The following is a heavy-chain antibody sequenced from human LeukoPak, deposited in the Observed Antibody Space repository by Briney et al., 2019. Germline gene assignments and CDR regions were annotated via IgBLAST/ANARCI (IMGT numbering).Heavy chain of an antibody. CDR3: ARVNWGSGYFDY. CDR2: IYYSGTT. V-gene: IGHV4-59*12. D-gene: IGHD7-27*01. J-gene: IGHJ4*02. Sequence: PSETLSLTCTVSGGSISSYYWSWIRQPPGKGLEWIGYIYYSGTTNYNPSLKSRVTISVDTSKNQFSLKLSSVTAADTAVYYCARVNWGSGYFDYWGQGTLVTASS. CDR1: GGSISSYY.